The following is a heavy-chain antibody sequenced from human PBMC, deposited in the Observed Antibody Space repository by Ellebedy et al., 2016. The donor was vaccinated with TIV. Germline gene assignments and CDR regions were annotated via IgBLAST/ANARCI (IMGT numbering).Heavy chain of an antibody. V-gene: IGHV3-74*01. D-gene: IGHD4-17*01. J-gene: IGHJ4*02. CDR1: GFTFSNYW. Sequence: GGSLRLSCAASGFTFSNYWMHWVRQVPGKGLVWVSRINSDGSSTSYADSVRGRFTISRDNSKNTLYLQMNSLRAGDTAVYYCAKDRGQTTVTTVDYWGQGTQVTVSS. CDR2: INSDGSST. CDR3: AKDRGQTTVTTVDY.